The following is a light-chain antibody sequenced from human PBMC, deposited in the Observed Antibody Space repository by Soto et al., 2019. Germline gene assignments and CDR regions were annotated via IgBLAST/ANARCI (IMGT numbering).Light chain of an antibody. CDR1: RDISSW. Sequence: DIQMTQSPSSVSASVGDRVTITCRASRDISSWLAWYQQKPGKAPRLLIYAAINLQSGVPSRFSGSGSGTDFTLTISSLQAEDFASYYCQQVSGFPLTFGGGTKVEIK. V-gene: IGKV1-12*01. CDR2: AAI. J-gene: IGKJ4*01. CDR3: QQVSGFPLT.